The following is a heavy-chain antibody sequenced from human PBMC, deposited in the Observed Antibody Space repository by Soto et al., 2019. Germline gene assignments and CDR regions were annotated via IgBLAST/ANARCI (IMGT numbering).Heavy chain of an antibody. CDR2: INPNSGGT. D-gene: IGHD3-10*01. J-gene: IGHJ4*02. V-gene: IGHV1-2*02. Sequence: ASVKVSCKASGYTFTGYYMHWVRQAPGQGLGWMGWINPNSGGTNYAQKFQGRVTMTRDTSISTAYMELSRLRSDDTAVYYCARVTALWFGQYYFDYWGQGTLVTVSS. CDR3: ARVTALWFGQYYFDY. CDR1: GYTFTGYY.